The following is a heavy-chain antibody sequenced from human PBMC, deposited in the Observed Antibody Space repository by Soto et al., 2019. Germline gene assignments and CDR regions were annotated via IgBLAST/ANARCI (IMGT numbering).Heavy chain of an antibody. V-gene: IGHV1-69*12. J-gene: IGHJ4*02. CDR1: GGTFSSYA. Sequence: QVQLVQSGAEVKKPGSSVKVSCKASGGTFSSYAISWVRQAPGQGLEWMGGIIPIFGTANYAQKFQGRVTITADESTSTAYMELSSLRSEATAVYYCARGGTYYYDSSGYFGYWGQGTLVTVSS. CDR3: ARGGTYYYDSSGYFGY. D-gene: IGHD3-22*01. CDR2: IIPIFGTA.